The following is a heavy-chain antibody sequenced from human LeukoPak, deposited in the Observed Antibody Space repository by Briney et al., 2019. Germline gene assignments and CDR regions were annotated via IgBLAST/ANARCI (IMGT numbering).Heavy chain of an antibody. CDR2: IYYSGST. D-gene: IGHD6-13*01. Sequence: PSETLSLTCTVSGGSLSSYYWSWIRQPPGKGLEWIGYIYYSGSTNYNPSLKSRVTISVDTSKNQFSLKLSSVTAADTAVYYCAEGMQQLERRDYWGQGTLVTVSS. J-gene: IGHJ4*02. V-gene: IGHV4-59*12. CDR3: AEGMQQLERRDY. CDR1: GGSLSSYY.